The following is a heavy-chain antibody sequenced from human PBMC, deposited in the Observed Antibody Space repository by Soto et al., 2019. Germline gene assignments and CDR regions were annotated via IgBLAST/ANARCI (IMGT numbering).Heavy chain of an antibody. CDR3: ARARLDPPALAY. J-gene: IGHJ4*02. CDR2: LSYDGNNK. D-gene: IGHD2-2*01. Sequence: QVQLVESGGGVVQPGRSLRLSCAASGFTFRSYAMHWVRQAPGKGLELVAVLSYDGNNKYYADSVKGRFAISRDNSRNTLYLQMNRLRAEDTAVYYCARARLDPPALAYWGQGTLVTVSS. CDR1: GFTFRSYA. V-gene: IGHV3-30*09.